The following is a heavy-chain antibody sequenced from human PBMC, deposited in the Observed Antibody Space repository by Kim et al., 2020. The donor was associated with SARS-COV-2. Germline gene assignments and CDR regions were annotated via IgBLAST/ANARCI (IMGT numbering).Heavy chain of an antibody. Sequence: SVKVSCKASGGTFSSYAISWVRQAPGQGLEWMGGIIPIFGTANYAQKFQGRVTITADESTSTAYMELSSLRSEDTAVYYCARGGTGPLSTVTTPYYYYGMDVWGQGTTVTVSS. CDR3: ARGGTGPLSTVTTPYYYYGMDV. V-gene: IGHV1-69*13. CDR2: IIPIFGTA. CDR1: GGTFSSYA. J-gene: IGHJ6*02. D-gene: IGHD4-17*01.